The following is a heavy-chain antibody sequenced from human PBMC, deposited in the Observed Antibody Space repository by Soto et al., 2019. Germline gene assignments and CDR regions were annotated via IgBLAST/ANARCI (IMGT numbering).Heavy chain of an antibody. V-gene: IGHV3-7*01. D-gene: IGHD3-3*01. CDR3: ARDVVKRSYYDFWSGSLF. J-gene: IGHJ4*02. CDR1: GFTFSSYW. CDR2: IKHVAGET. Sequence: EVQLVESGGGLVQPGGSLRLSCAASGFTFSSYWMSWVRQAPGKGLEWVVSIKHVAGETYYLDSVKGWFTVSRDNAKNSLFLPMDSLGVEDTAMYYCARDVVKRSYYDFWSGSLFWGQGSLVTVSS.